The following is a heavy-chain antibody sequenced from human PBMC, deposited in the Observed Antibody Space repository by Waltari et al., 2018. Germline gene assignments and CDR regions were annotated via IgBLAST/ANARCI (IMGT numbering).Heavy chain of an antibody. Sequence: QVQLVQSGAEVKKPGSSVKVSCKASGGTFSSYAISWVRQAPGQGLEWMGRIIPIFGTANYAQKFQGRVTITADKSTSTAYMELSSLRSEDTAVYYCARDPPSPRGGYYYYYYMDVWGKGTTVTISS. CDR2: IIPIFGTA. CDR1: GGTFSSYA. V-gene: IGHV1-69*13. CDR3: ARDPPSPRGGYYYYYYMDV. D-gene: IGHD3-16*01. J-gene: IGHJ6*03.